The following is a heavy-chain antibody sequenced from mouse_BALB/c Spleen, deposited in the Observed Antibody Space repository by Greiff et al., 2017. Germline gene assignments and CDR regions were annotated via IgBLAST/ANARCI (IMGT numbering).Heavy chain of an antibody. D-gene: IGHD2-10*01. CDR3: ARWACYVGRAY. CDR1: GYTFSSYW. J-gene: IGHJ2*01. V-gene: IGHV1-9*01. Sequence: VQLVESGAELMKPGASVKISCKATGYTFSSYWIEWVKQRPGHGLEWIGEILPGSGSTNYNEKFKGKATFTADTSSNTAYMQLSSLTSEDSAVYYCARWACYVGRAYWGQGTTVTVSA. CDR2: ILPGSGST.